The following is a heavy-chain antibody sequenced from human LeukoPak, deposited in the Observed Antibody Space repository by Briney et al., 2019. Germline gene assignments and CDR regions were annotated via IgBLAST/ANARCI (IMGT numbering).Heavy chain of an antibody. CDR3: ARKRKFDC. Sequence: TSETLSLTCTVSGGSISSGSYYWSWIRQPPGKGLEWIGEINHSGSTNYNPSLKSRVTISVDTSKNQFSLKLRSVTAADTAVYYCARKRKFDCWGQGTLATVSS. CDR1: GGSISSGSYY. J-gene: IGHJ4*02. CDR2: INHSGST. V-gene: IGHV4-39*07.